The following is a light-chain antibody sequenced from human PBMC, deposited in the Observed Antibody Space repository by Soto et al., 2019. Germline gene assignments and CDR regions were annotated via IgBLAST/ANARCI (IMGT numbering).Light chain of an antibody. CDR1: QSVRTT. J-gene: IGKJ2*01. CDR2: GAS. V-gene: IGKV3-15*01. CDR3: QEYNNWPSMYT. Sequence: EIVMTQSPATLSVSPGDRATLSCRASQSVRTTLAWYQQKPGQAPRLLIYGASTRATGITARFSGSGSGTDFTLTISSLQSEDFAVYYCQEYNNWPSMYTFGQGTKLEIK.